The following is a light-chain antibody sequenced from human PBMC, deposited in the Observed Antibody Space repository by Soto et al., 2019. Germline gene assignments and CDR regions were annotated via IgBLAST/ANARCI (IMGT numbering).Light chain of an antibody. V-gene: IGKV3-15*01. Sequence: EIVMTQSPATLSVSPGERATLSCRASQSVSSNLAWYQQKPGQAPRLLIYGASTRATGIPARFSGSGSGTEFTLTISSLQSQDFAAYSCQHYNNWTPLTFGGGTKVEIK. CDR3: QHYNNWTPLT. CDR1: QSVSSN. J-gene: IGKJ4*01. CDR2: GAS.